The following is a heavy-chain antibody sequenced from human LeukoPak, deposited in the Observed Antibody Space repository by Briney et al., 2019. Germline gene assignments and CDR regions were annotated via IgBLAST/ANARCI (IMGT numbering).Heavy chain of an antibody. J-gene: IGHJ3*02. Sequence: ASVKVSCKASGYTFTSYGISWVRQAPGQGLEWMGWINPNSGGTNYAQKFQGRVTMTRDTSISTAYMELSRPRSDDTAVYYCARMWSYDYVWGSYRSSAFDIWGQGTMVTVSS. CDR1: GYTFTSYG. CDR3: ARMWSYDYVWGSYRSSAFDI. V-gene: IGHV1-2*02. D-gene: IGHD3-16*02. CDR2: INPNSGGT.